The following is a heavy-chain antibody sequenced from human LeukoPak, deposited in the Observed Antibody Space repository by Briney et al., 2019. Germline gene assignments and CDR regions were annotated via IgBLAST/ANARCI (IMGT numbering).Heavy chain of an antibody. CDR3: ARATYHSGAGSYIYYYMNV. V-gene: IGHV4-61*01. Sequence: SETLSLTCTVSGGSISSGSYYWSWIRQPPGKGLEWIGYIFYSGSTNYNPSLKSRVTISVDTSKNQFSLKVRSVTAADTAVYYCARATYHSGAGSYIYYYMNVWGKGTTVIVSS. D-gene: IGHD3-10*01. CDR1: GGSISSGSYY. J-gene: IGHJ6*03. CDR2: IFYSGST.